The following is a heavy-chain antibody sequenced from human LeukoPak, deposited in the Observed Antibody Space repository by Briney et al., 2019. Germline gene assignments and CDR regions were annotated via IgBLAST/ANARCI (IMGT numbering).Heavy chain of an antibody. J-gene: IGHJ4*02. V-gene: IGHV4-39*07. CDR1: GYSISSSSYY. D-gene: IGHD4-17*01. CDR3: ARGGYGDYSDY. CDR2: IYYSGST. Sequence: SETLSLTCTVSGYSISSSSYYWGWIRQPPGKGLEWIGSIYYSGSTYYNPSLKSRVTISVDTSKNQFSLKLSSVTAADTAVYYCARGGYGDYSDYWGQGTLVTVSS.